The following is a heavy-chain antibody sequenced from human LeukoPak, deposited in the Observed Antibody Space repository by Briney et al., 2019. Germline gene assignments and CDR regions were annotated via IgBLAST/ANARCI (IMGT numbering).Heavy chain of an antibody. Sequence: GGSLRLSCAASGFTFSSYGMHWVRQAPGKGLEWVAVISYDGSNKYYADSVKGRFTISRDNSKNTLYLQMNSLRAEDTAVYYCAKDSGYIVVVVAATAIDYWGQGTLVTVSS. CDR1: GFTFSSYG. CDR3: AKDSGYIVVVVAATAIDY. J-gene: IGHJ4*02. D-gene: IGHD2-15*01. V-gene: IGHV3-30*18. CDR2: ISYDGSNK.